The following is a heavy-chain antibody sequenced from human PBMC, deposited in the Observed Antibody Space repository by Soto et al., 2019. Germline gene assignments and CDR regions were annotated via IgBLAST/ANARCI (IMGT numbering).Heavy chain of an antibody. CDR1: GGSFSGYY. CDR2: INHSGST. Sequence: WETLSLTCAVYGGSFSGYYWSWIRQPPGKGREWIGEINHSGSTNYNPSLKSRVTISVDTSKNQFSLKLSSVTAADTAVYYCARGKHIYGDIYFQRWARGTLFTVSS. V-gene: IGHV4-34*01. J-gene: IGHJ1*01. CDR3: ARGKHIYGDIYFQR. D-gene: IGHD4-17*01.